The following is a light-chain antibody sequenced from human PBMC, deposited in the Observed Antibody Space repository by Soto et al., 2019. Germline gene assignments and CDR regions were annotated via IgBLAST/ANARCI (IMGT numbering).Light chain of an antibody. J-gene: IGKJ5*01. CDR2: GAS. V-gene: IGKV3-15*01. CDR1: QSVSSSY. Sequence: EIVLTPSPGTLSLSPVERATLSCRASQSVSSSYLAWYQQKPGQAPRLLIYGASTRATGIPARFSGSGSGTEFTLTISSLQSEDFAVYYCQQYNNWLITFGQGTRLEIK. CDR3: QQYNNWLIT.